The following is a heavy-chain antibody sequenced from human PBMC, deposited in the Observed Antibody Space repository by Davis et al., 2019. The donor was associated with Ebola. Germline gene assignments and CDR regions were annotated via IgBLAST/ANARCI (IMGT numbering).Heavy chain of an antibody. CDR1: GFSLSTSGVG. D-gene: IGHD6-19*01. CDR2: IDWHGDR. Sequence: SGPTLVKPTQTLTLTCTFSGFSLSTSGVGVGWIRQPPGKALEWLARIDWHGDRYYSTSLKTRLNIYKDTSKNQVVLTMTNMDPVDTATYYCARVRYTSGWRLGPMDVWGQGTTVTVSS. V-gene: IGHV2-70*11. CDR3: ARVRYTSGWRLGPMDV. J-gene: IGHJ6*02.